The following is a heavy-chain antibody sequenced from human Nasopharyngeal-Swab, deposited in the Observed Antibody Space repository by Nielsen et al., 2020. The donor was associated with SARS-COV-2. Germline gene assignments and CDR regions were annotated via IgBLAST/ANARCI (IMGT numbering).Heavy chain of an antibody. J-gene: IGHJ4*02. CDR2: INAGNGNT. V-gene: IGHV1-3*01. Sequence: GESLKISCAASGFAFSSYAMHWVRQAPGQRLEWMGCINAGNGNTKYSQKFQGRVTITRDTSASTAYMELSSLRSEDTAVYYCARDDIAAAGPGFDYWGQGTLVTVSS. CDR1: GFAFSSYA. CDR3: ARDDIAAAGPGFDY. D-gene: IGHD6-13*01.